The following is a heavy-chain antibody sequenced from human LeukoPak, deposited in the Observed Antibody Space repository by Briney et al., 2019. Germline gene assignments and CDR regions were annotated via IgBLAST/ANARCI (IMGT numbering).Heavy chain of an antibody. CDR3: AKDGIVGYCGGGSCYSGFSWFDP. V-gene: IGHV3-21*01. J-gene: IGHJ5*02. CDR2: ISSSSSYI. D-gene: IGHD2-15*01. CDR1: GFTFSSNS. Sequence: GGSLRLSCAASGFTFSSNSMNWVRQAPGKGLEWVSSISSSSSYIYYADSVKGRFTISRDNAKNSLYLEMTSLRAADTAVYYCAKDGIVGYCGGGSCYSGFSWFDPWGQGTLVTVSS.